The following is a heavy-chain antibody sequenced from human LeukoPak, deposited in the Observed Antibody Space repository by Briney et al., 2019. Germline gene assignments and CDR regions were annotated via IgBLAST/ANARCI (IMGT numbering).Heavy chain of an antibody. CDR3: ARGYGSGSYYVY. Sequence: PSETLSLTCVVYSGSFSGYYWSWIRQPPGKGLEWIGEMDRSGSTTYNPSLKSRVNVLLDTSKNQFSLRLSSVTAADTAVYYCARGYGSGSYYVYWGQGTLVAVSS. J-gene: IGHJ4*02. CDR2: MDRSGST. D-gene: IGHD3-10*01. CDR1: SGSFSGYY. V-gene: IGHV4-34*01.